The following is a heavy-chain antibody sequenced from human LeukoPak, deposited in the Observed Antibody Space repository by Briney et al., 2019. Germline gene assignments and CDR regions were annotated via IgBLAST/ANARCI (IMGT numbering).Heavy chain of an antibody. J-gene: IGHJ6*03. V-gene: IGHV1-18*01. CDR2: ISAYNGNT. D-gene: IGHD1-26*01. Sequence: ASVKVSCKASGYTFTNYGINWVRQAPGQGLEWMGWISAYNGNTKYAQKLQGRVAMTTDTSTSTAYMELRSLRSDDTAVYYCARGPSLVGATTRYEYYYYMDVWGKGTTVTISS. CDR1: GYTFTNYG. CDR3: ARGPSLVGATTRYEYYYYMDV.